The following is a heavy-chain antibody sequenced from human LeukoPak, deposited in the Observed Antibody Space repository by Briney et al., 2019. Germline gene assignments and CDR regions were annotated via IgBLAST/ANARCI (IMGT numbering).Heavy chain of an antibody. Sequence: GGSLRLSCAASGFTFSSYWTSWVRQAPGKGLEWVANIKQDGSEKYYVDSVKGRFTISRDNAKNSLFLQMNSLRAEDTAVYYCARVVSSPAAGDPFDYWGQGTLVTVSS. CDR2: IKQDGSEK. V-gene: IGHV3-7*01. CDR1: GFTFSSYW. D-gene: IGHD6-13*01. CDR3: ARVVSSPAAGDPFDY. J-gene: IGHJ4*02.